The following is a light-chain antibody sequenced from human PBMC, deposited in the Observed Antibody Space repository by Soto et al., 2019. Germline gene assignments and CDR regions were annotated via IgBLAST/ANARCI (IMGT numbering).Light chain of an antibody. CDR2: DAS. V-gene: IGKV3-11*01. Sequence: EIVLTQSPATLSLSPGERATLSCRASQSVSSYLAWYQQKPGQTPRLLIYDASNRATGIRARFSGSGSGTDFTLTISSLEPEDFAVYYCQQRSNRRTFGQGTKLEIK. CDR1: QSVSSY. CDR3: QQRSNRRT. J-gene: IGKJ2*01.